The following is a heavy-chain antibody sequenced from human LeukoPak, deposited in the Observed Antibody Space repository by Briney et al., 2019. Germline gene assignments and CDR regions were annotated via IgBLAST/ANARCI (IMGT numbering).Heavy chain of an antibody. Sequence: GGSLRLSCAASGFTFSSYAISWVRQAPGKGLEWVSAISGSGGRTWYADSVRGRFTISRDNLKNTLSLQMNSLRSEDTAVYYCVKENTHSYADYWGLGTLVTVSS. V-gene: IGHV3-23*01. J-gene: IGHJ4*02. CDR3: VKENTHSYADY. CDR2: ISGSGGRT. D-gene: IGHD5-18*01. CDR1: GFTFSSYA.